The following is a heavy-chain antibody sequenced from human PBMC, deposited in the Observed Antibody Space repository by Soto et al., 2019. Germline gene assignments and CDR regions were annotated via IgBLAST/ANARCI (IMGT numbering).Heavy chain of an antibody. D-gene: IGHD2-21*02. J-gene: IGHJ4*02. Sequence: EVQLVESGGGLVQPGASLRLSCTASGFTITTYWTSWVRQAPGKGLEWVANIKQDGSEKYYVDSVKGRFTISRDNAKNSLDLQMNSLRGEDTAAYYCARGRPALPYWGQGTLVTVSS. CDR2: IKQDGSEK. V-gene: IGHV3-7*04. CDR3: ARGRPALPY. CDR1: GFTITTYW.